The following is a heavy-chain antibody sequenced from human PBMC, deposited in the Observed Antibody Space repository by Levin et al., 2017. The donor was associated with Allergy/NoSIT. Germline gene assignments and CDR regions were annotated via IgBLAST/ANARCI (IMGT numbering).Heavy chain of an antibody. CDR3: AKDSGNNIPLK. D-gene: IGHD3-10*01. CDR1: GFTFSTYG. CDR2: VSYDGNNK. J-gene: IGHJ4*02. V-gene: IGHV3-30*18. Sequence: GGSLRLSCAASGFTFSTYGMHWVRQAPGKGLEWVAVVSYDGNNKYYADSVKGRFTISRDNSKNTVFLQMNSLRAEDTAVYYCAKDSGNNIPLKWGQGTLVTVSS.